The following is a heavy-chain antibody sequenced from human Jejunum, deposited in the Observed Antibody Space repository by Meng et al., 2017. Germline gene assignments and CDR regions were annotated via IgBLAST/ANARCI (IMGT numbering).Heavy chain of an antibody. J-gene: IGHJ4*02. Sequence: GESLKISCAASGFTFSNYAMNWVRQAPGKGLECVAAISGSVDSTNYADSVKGRFTISRDNSKNTLFLQMNSLRVEDTAVYYCAKETHSYDSSGYYYIDYFDYWGQGTLVTVSS. D-gene: IGHD3-22*01. V-gene: IGHV3-23*01. CDR1: GFTFSNYA. CDR2: ISGSVDST. CDR3: AKETHSYDSSGYYYIDYFDY.